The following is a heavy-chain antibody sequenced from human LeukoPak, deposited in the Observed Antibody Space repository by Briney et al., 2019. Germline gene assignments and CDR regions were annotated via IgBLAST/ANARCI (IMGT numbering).Heavy chain of an antibody. V-gene: IGHV3-7*01. J-gene: IGHJ3*02. CDR1: GFTFSSHW. CDR2: INQDGSER. Sequence: GGSLRLSCAASGFTFSSHWMTWVRQAPGKGLEWVANINQDGSERYYVDSVQGRFTISRDNAKNSLYLQMNSLRAEDTAVYYCARDSEYSSSFAFDIWGQGTMVTVSS. CDR3: ARDSEYSSSFAFDI. D-gene: IGHD6-13*01.